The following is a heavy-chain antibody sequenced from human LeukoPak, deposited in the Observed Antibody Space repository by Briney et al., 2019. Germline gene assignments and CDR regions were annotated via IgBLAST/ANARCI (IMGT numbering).Heavy chain of an antibody. CDR1: GGTFSSYT. J-gene: IGHJ5*02. V-gene: IGHV1-69*02. CDR2: IIPILGIA. D-gene: IGHD3-3*01. CDR3: ARGPAQATYYDFWSGSTTSNWFDP. Sequence: GSSVKVSCKASGGTFSSYTISWVRQAPGQGLEWMGRIIPILGIANYAQKFQGRVTITADKSTSTAYMELSSLRSEDTAVYYCARGPAQATYYDFWSGSTTSNWFDPWGQGTLVTVSS.